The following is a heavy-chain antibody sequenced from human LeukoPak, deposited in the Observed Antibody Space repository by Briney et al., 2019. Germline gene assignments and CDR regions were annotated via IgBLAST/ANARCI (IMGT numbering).Heavy chain of an antibody. CDR3: ATTGLLGDIP. CDR1: GFDFSLSS. J-gene: IGHJ5*02. V-gene: IGHV3-21*04. CDR2: ISSSSSYI. D-gene: IGHD2-21*01. Sequence: PGGSLRLSCVASGFDFSLSSMNYFRQAPGKGLEWVSSISSSSSYIYYADSVKGRFTISRDNAKKSVYLQMNSLRAEDTAVYYCATTGLLGDIPWGQGTLVTVSS.